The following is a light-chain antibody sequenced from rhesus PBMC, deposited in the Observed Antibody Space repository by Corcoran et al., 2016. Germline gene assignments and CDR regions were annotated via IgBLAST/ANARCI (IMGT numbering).Light chain of an antibody. Sequence: DIQMTQSPSSLSASVGDTVTITCRASQSVSSWLDWYQQKPGKAPNLLIYKASSLQSGVPSRFSGSGSGTDFTLTLSSLQPEDFATYYCLEYSTSPWAFGQGTKVEIK. J-gene: IGKJ1*01. CDR3: LEYSTSPWA. CDR1: QSVSSW. V-gene: IGKV1-22*01. CDR2: KAS.